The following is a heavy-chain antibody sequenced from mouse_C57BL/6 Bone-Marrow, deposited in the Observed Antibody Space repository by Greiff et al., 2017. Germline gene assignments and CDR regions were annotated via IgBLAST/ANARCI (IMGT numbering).Heavy chain of an antibody. CDR1: GYTFTDYA. D-gene: IGHD1-1*01. J-gene: IGHJ3*01. V-gene: IGHV1-15*01. CDR3: TPYCDSSSFTY. Sequence: QVQLQQSGAELVRPGASVTLSCKASGYTFTDYAMHWVKQTPVHGLEWIGAIDPETGGTAYNQKFKGKAIMTADKSSSTAYMQLRSLTSEDSAVDCGTPYCDSSSFTYWGQGTLVTVSA. CDR2: IDPETGGT.